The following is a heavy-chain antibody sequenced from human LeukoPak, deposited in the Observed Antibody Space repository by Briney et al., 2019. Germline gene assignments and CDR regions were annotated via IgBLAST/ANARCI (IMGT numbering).Heavy chain of an antibody. CDR2: ISSSSSYI. CDR3: ASPPGYSGYDFRGALGDY. J-gene: IGHJ4*02. CDR1: GFTFSSYS. D-gene: IGHD5-12*01. V-gene: IGHV3-21*04. Sequence: GGSLRLSCAASGFTFSSYSMNWVRQAPGKGLEWVSSISSSSSYIYYADSVKGRFTISRDNAKNSLYLQMNSLRAEDTAVYYCASPPGYSGYDFRGALGDYWGQGTLVTVSS.